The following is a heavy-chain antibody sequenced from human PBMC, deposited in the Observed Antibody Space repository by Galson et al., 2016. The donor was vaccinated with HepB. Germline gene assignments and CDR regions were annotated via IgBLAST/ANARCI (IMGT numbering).Heavy chain of an antibody. CDR1: GFAFSEYD. D-gene: IGHD6-19*01. CDR2: MDILGDG. J-gene: IGHJ4*02. CDR3: AVIAVAGGTSDY. V-gene: IGHV3-13*01. Sequence: SLRLSCAASGFAFSEYDIHWVRQAAGKGLEWVSAMDILGDGYYSDSVKGRFTIPRENAKSSLYLHMNSLRAEGTALYYCAVIAVAGGTSDYWGQGTLVTVSS.